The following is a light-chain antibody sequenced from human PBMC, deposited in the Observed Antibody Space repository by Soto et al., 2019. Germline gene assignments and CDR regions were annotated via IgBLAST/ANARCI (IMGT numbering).Light chain of an antibody. J-gene: IGLJ1*01. CDR2: DVN. Sequence: QSALTQPRSVSGSPGQSVTISCTGTSSDVGGYNYVSWYQQHPGKAPKLMIYDVNKRPSGVPDRFSGSKSGNTASLTISGLQAEDEADYYCSSYTSSSTLYVFGTGTKVT. CDR3: SSYTSSSTLYV. CDR1: SSDVGGYNY. V-gene: IGLV2-11*01.